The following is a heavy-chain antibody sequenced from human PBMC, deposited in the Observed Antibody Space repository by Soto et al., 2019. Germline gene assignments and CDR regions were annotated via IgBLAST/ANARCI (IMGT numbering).Heavy chain of an antibody. D-gene: IGHD6-19*01. Sequence: GGSLRLSCAASGFTFTNYGMHWVRHTPGKGLEWLAVISYDGSHNLHADSVKGRFTISRDNSKNTVSLQMNSLRPEDTAVYYCAREWDNKSEHSSGWYDDFWGQGTLVTV. CDR3: AREWDNKSEHSSGWYDDF. CDR1: GFTFTNYG. V-gene: IGHV3-30*03. J-gene: IGHJ4*02. CDR2: ISYDGSHN.